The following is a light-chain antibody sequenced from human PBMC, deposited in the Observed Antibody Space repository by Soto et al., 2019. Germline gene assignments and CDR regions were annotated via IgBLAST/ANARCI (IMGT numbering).Light chain of an antibody. V-gene: IGLV2-18*01. Sequence: QSALTQPPSVSGSPGQSVTISCTGTSSDVVSYTRVSWYQQPPGTAPKLMIYEVSNRPSGVPDRFSGSKSGNTASLTISGLQAEDEADYYCCIYTSSSTDVFGTGTKLTIL. J-gene: IGLJ1*01. CDR2: EVS. CDR1: SSDVVSYTR. CDR3: CIYTSSSTDV.